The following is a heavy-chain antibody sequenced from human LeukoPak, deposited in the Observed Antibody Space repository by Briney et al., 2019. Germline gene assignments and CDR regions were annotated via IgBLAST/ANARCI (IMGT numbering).Heavy chain of an antibody. CDR3: ARTGGYSGSYWDFDY. J-gene: IGHJ4*02. D-gene: IGHD1-26*01. CDR2: INAGNGNT. CDR1: GYTFTSYA. V-gene: IGHV1-3*01. Sequence: ASVKVSCKASGYTFTSYAMHWVRQAPGQRLEWMGWINAGNGNTKYSQKFQGRVTITRDTSASTAYMELSSLRSEDTAVYHCARTGGYSGSYWDFDYWGQGTLVTVSS.